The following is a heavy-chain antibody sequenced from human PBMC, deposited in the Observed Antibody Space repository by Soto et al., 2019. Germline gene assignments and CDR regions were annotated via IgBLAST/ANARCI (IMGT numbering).Heavy chain of an antibody. CDR1: GFTFNTYA. D-gene: IGHD3-22*01. CDR2: ISYDGSNK. CDR3: ARDLSRGITMIALEIHY. J-gene: IGHJ4*02. V-gene: IGHV3-30-3*01. Sequence: GGSLRLSCATSGFTFNTYAMHWVRQAPGKGLELVAIISYDGSNKYYADSVKSRFTISRDNPKNTVYLEMSSLRPEGTAVYYCARDLSRGITMIALEIHYWGQGTLVTVSS.